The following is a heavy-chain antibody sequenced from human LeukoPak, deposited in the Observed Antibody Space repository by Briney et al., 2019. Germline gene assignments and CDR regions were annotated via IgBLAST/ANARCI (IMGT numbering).Heavy chain of an antibody. CDR2: VYPDGNT. V-gene: IGHV3-66*04. J-gene: IGHJ2*01. CDR1: GLTVSSNY. D-gene: IGHD4-17*01. CDR3: ARLLTTAIRWAWYFDL. Sequence: GGSLRLSCVASGLTVSSNYMSWVRQVLGRGLEWVSVVYPDGNTYYADSAKGRFAISTDISKNTLFLQMDSLRAEDTAVYYCARLLTTAIRWAWYFDLWGRGTLVTVSS.